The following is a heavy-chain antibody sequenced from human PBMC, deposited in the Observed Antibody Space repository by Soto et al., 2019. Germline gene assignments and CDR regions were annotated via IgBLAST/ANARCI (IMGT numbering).Heavy chain of an antibody. Sequence: QVQLVESGGGVVQPGRSLRLSCAASGFTFSSYGMHWVRQAPGKGLEWVAVISYDGSNKYYADSVKGRFTISRDNSKNTLYLQMNSLRAEDTAVYYCAKDSAYSYGYYFDYWGQGTLVTVSS. CDR3: AKDSAYSYGYYFDY. CDR1: GFTFSSYG. V-gene: IGHV3-30*18. D-gene: IGHD5-18*01. J-gene: IGHJ4*02. CDR2: ISYDGSNK.